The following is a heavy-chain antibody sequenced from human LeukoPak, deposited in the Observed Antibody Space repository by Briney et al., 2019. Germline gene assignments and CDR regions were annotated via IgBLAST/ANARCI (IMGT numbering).Heavy chain of an antibody. CDR3: ARDSLYYDYVWGSYRSFDY. V-gene: IGHV7-4-1*02. Sequence: ASVKVSCKASGYTFTSYAMNWVRQAPGQGPEWMGWINTNTGNPTYAQGFTGRFVFSLDTSVSTAYLQISSLKAEDTAVYYCARDSLYYDYVWGSYRSFDYWGRGTLVTVSS. J-gene: IGHJ4*02. CDR2: INTNTGNP. CDR1: GYTFTSYA. D-gene: IGHD3-16*02.